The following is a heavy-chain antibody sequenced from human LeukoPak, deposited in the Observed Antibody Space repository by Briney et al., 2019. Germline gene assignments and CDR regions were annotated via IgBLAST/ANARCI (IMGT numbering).Heavy chain of an antibody. Sequence: ASVKVSCKASGYTFTGYYMHWVRQAPGQGLEWMGWINPNSGGTNYAQKFQGRVTMTRDTSISTAYMELSRLRSDDTAVYYCARGLNYYDSSVYFAFDIWGQGTMVTVPS. V-gene: IGHV1-2*02. CDR2: INPNSGGT. CDR3: ARGLNYYDSSVYFAFDI. D-gene: IGHD3-22*01. CDR1: GYTFTGYY. J-gene: IGHJ3*02.